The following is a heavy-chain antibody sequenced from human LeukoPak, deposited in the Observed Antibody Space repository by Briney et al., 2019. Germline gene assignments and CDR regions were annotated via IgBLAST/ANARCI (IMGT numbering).Heavy chain of an antibody. V-gene: IGHV3-23*01. CDR3: GRDPNGDYFGAFEF. CDR1: GFSISTYT. J-gene: IGHJ3*01. D-gene: IGHD4-17*01. Sequence: PGGSLRLSCAASGFSISTYTMTWVRQPGEERLELGSIINAGSGETYYADSAKGRITIARDNCKNTLYQQMSSLRVEDTAVYYCGRDPNGDYFGAFEFWGQETLVTVSA. CDR2: INAGSGET.